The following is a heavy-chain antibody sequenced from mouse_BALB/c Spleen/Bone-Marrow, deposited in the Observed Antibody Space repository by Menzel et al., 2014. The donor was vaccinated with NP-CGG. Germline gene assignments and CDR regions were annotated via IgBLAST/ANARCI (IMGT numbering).Heavy chain of an antibody. Sequence: VQLKQSGPELVRPGVSVKISCRGSGYTFTGYAMHWVKQSHAKSLEWIGVISTYSGNTNYNQKFKGKATMTVDKSSSTAYMELARLTSEDSAIYYCASPIYYGNYEGFAYWGQGTLVTVSA. J-gene: IGHJ3*01. CDR3: ASPIYYGNYEGFAY. V-gene: IGHV1-67*01. D-gene: IGHD2-1*01. CDR2: ISTYSGNT. CDR1: GYTFTGYA.